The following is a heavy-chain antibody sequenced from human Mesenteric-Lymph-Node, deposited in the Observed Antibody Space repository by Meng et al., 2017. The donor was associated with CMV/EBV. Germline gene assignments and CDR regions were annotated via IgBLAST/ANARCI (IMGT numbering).Heavy chain of an antibody. CDR3: AKGINWFDP. CDR2: IYYSGST. Sequence: SETLSLTCTVSGGSISSYYWSWIRQPPGKGLEWIGYIYYSGSTNYNPSLKSRVTMSVDTSKNQFSLKLTSVTPADTAVYYCAKGINWFDPWGQGSLVTVSS. V-gene: IGHV4-59*01. J-gene: IGHJ5*02. CDR1: GGSISSYY.